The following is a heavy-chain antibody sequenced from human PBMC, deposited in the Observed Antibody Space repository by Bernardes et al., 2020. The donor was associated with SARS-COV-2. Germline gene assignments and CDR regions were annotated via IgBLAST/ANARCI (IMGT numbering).Heavy chain of an antibody. Sequence: GGSLRLSCEASGFILSDYWMHWVRQVPGKGLVWVSRIGDDGTTTTYADSVKGRFTVSRDKAKNTLYLQMNNLRVKDTAVYYCGKRAVTGSRWYFDLWGRGTLVTVSS. V-gene: IGHV3-74*03. CDR3: GKRAVTGSRWYFDL. D-gene: IGHD6-19*01. J-gene: IGHJ2*01. CDR1: GFILSDYW. CDR2: IGDDGTTT.